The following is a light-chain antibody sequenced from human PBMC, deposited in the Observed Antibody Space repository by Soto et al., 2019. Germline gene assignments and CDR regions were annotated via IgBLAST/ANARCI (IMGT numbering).Light chain of an antibody. Sequence: EIVLTQSPGTLSLSPGERATLSCRASQSVAGNFLAWYRQKPGQAPRLLIYGASNRATGIPDRFSGSGAGTDFTLTIIRVEREVFAAYYCQPYGSSPPWTFGQGTQVEIK. V-gene: IGKV3-20*01. CDR2: GAS. CDR1: QSVAGNF. CDR3: QPYGSSPPWT. J-gene: IGKJ1*01.